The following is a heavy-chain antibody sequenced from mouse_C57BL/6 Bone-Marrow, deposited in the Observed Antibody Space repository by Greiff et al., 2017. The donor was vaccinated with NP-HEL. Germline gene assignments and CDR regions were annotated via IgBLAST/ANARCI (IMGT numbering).Heavy chain of an antibody. Sequence: QVQLQQSGAELVRPGASVTLSCKASGYTFTDYEMHWVKQTPVHGLEWIGAIDPETGGTAYNQKFKGKARLTADKSSSTAYMELRSLTSEDSAVYYCTRWATTVVDYYATDYWGQGTSVTVSS. D-gene: IGHD1-1*01. V-gene: IGHV1-15*01. CDR3: TRWATTVVDYYATDY. CDR1: GYTFTDYE. J-gene: IGHJ4*01. CDR2: IDPETGGT.